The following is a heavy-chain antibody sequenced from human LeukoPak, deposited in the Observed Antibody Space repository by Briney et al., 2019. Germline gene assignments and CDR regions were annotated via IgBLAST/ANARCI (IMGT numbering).Heavy chain of an antibody. D-gene: IGHD5-24*01. CDR1: AGSSSSYY. J-gene: IGHJ4*02. Sequence: PSETLSLTCTVDAGSSSSYYWSWIRHPPGKLLEWIGYIYYSGSTNNNPTLKSRVPLSVATPKTQSTPNLSSATASDSAVYYCARGAMTTIPTFYSWGQGTLVTLSP. V-gene: IGHV4-59*13. CDR3: ARGAMTTIPTFYS. CDR2: IYYSGST.